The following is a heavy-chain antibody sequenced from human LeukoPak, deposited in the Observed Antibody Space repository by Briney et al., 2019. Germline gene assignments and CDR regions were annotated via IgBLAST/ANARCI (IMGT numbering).Heavy chain of an antibody. CDR3: ASFEAADYYYYYYMDV. D-gene: IGHD2-15*01. V-gene: IGHV1-69*05. CDR1: GGTFSSYA. J-gene: IGHJ6*03. CDR2: IIPIFGTA. Sequence: SSVKVSCKASGGTFSSYAISWVRQAPGQGLEWMGGIIPIFGTANYAQKFQGRVTITTDESTSTAYMELSSLRSEDTAVYYCASFEAADYYYYYYMDVWGKGTTVTVSS.